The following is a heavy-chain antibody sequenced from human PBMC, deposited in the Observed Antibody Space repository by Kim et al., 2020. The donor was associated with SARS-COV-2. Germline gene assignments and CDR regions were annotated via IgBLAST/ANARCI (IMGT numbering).Heavy chain of an antibody. CDR1: GGSISSYY. CDR3: ARDLGYNWNYYYYYGMDV. J-gene: IGHJ6*02. V-gene: IGHV4-59*01. CDR2: IYYSGST. Sequence: SETLSLTCTVSGGSISSYYWSWIRQPPGKGLEWIGYIYYSGSTNYNPSLKSRVTISVDTSKNQFSLKLISVTAADTAVYYCARDLGYNWNYYYYYGMDVWGQGTTVTVSS. D-gene: IGHD1-20*01.